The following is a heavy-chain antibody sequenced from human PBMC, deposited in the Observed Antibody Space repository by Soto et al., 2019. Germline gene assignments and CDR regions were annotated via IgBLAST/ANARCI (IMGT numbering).Heavy chain of an antibody. CDR1: GFTFSSYS. J-gene: IGHJ4*02. Sequence: EVQLVESGGGLVQPGGSLRLSCAASGFTFSSYSMNWVRQAPGQGLEWVSYISSSSSTIYYADSVKGRFTISRDNAKNSLYLQMNSLRDEDTAVYYCAREDSTSSWYSVSLDYWGQGTLVTVSS. D-gene: IGHD6-13*01. CDR2: ISSSSSTI. V-gene: IGHV3-48*02. CDR3: AREDSTSSWYSVSLDY.